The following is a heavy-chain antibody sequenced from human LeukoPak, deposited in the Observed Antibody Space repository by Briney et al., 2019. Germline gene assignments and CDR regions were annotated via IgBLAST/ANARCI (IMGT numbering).Heavy chain of an antibody. CDR2: IYHCGST. CDR1: GGSISSGGYS. Sequence: PSETLSLTCAVSGGSISSGGYSWSWIRQPPGKGLEWIGYIYHCGSTYYNPSLKSRVTISVDRSKNQFSLKLSSVTAADTAVYYCARAYCSGGSCYDWFDPWGQGTLVTVSS. D-gene: IGHD2-15*01. V-gene: IGHV4-30-2*01. CDR3: ARAYCSGGSCYDWFDP. J-gene: IGHJ5*02.